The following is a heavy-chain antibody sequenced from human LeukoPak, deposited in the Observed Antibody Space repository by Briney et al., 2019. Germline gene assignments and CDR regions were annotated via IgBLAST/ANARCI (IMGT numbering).Heavy chain of an antibody. D-gene: IGHD3-22*01. CDR1: GVSFSGYY. CDR2: INHSGST. J-gene: IGHJ4*02. CDR3: ASVYDSSGYYPF. Sequence: SETLSLTCAVYGVSFSGYYWSWIRQPPGKGLEWIGEINHSGSTVYNPSLKSRVTISVDTSKNQFSLRLTSVTAADTAVYYCASVYDSSGYYPFWGQGTLVTVSS. V-gene: IGHV4-34*01.